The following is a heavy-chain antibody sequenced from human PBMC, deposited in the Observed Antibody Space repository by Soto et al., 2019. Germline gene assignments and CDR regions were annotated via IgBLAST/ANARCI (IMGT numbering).Heavy chain of an antibody. D-gene: IGHD3-9*01. CDR3: ARAPPVLRYFDWYHYYMDV. Sequence: GGSLRLSCAASGFTVSSNYMSWVRQAPGKGLEWVSVIYSGGSTYYADSVKGRFTISRGNSKNTLYLQMNSLRAEDTAVYYCARAPPVLRYFDWYHYYMDVWGKGTTVTVSS. CDR2: IYSGGST. V-gene: IGHV3-66*01. J-gene: IGHJ6*03. CDR1: GFTVSSNY.